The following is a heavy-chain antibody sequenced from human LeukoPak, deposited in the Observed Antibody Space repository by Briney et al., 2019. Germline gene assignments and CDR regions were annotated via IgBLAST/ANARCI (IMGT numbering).Heavy chain of an antibody. Sequence: GGSLRLSCAASGFTFTGHNMNWVRQAPGKGLEWISFVSISSGTIYYADSVKGRFSISRDNAKSSLDLQMNSLRAEDTAVYYCARAMSTFGGVRNYFDSWGQGTLVTVSS. CDR1: GFTFTGHN. V-gene: IGHV3-48*04. J-gene: IGHJ4*02. CDR2: VSISSGTI. D-gene: IGHD3-16*01. CDR3: ARAMSTFGGVRNYFDS.